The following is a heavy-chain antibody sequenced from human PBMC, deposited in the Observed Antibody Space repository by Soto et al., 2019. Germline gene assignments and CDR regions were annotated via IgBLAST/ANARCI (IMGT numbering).Heavy chain of an antibody. Sequence: PSETLSLTCTVSGGSISTYYWSWIRQPAGKGLEWIGRIYTSGSTNYNPSLKSRVTMSVDTSKSQFSLKLSSVTAADTALYYCARERDCSGGSCYFNWFDPWGQGTLVTVSS. CDR3: ARERDCSGGSCYFNWFDP. V-gene: IGHV4-4*07. CDR1: GGSISTYY. J-gene: IGHJ5*02. D-gene: IGHD2-15*01. CDR2: IYTSGST.